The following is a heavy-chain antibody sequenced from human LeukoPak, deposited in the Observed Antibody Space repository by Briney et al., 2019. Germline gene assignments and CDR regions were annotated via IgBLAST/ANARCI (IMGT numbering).Heavy chain of an antibody. CDR2: MNPNSGNT. D-gene: IGHD3-10*01. CDR1: GYTFTGYY. Sequence: GASVKVSCKASGYTFTGYYMHWVRQAPGQGLEWMGWMNPNSGNTGYAQKFQGRVTMTRNTSISTAYMELSSLRSEDTAVYYCARDGAPMVRGVQLDYWGQGTLVTVSS. V-gene: IGHV1-8*02. CDR3: ARDGAPMVRGVQLDY. J-gene: IGHJ4*02.